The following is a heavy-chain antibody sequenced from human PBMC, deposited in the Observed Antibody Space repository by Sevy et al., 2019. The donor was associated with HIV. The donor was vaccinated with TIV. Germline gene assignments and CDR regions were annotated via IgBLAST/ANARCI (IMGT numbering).Heavy chain of an antibody. CDR1: GFTFNTYT. CDR3: ATPPPWNSNTCYFDY. V-gene: IGHV3-21*01. J-gene: IGHJ4*02. D-gene: IGHD6-13*01. Sequence: GGSLRLSCAASGFTFNTYTMSWVRQAPGKGLEWVSSISGSSTYIYYADSVKGRFTISRDNAKNLLYLLISGLRAEDTAVYNCATPPPWNSNTCYFDYWGQGALVTVSS. CDR2: ISGSSTYI.